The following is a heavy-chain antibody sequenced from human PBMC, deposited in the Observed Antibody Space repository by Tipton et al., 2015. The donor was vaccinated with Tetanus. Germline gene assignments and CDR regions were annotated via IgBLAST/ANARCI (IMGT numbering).Heavy chain of an antibody. CDR3: ARVLPANRAG. Sequence: TLSLTCTVSGASIRSNTYYWGWIRQPPGKGLEWIASVSYSGSTYYNPSLKSRVTMPLDTSKNQFSVRLTSVTAADTAVYYCARVLPANRAGWGQGTLVTVSS. CDR1: GASIRSNTYY. CDR2: VSYSGST. J-gene: IGHJ4*02. V-gene: IGHV4-39*01. D-gene: IGHD1-14*01.